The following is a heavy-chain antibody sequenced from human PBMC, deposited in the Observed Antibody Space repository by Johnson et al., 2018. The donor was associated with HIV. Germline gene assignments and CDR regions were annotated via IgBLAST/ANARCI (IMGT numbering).Heavy chain of an antibody. D-gene: IGHD3-16*01. CDR3: ARDGGGGALDI. J-gene: IGHJ3*02. Sequence: QVQLVESGGGLVKPGGSLRLSCAASGFTFSDYYMGWIRQTPGKGLEWISYISSRGIPIYYSDSVKGRFTVSRDNAKNLLYLQMHSLRAEDTAVHYCARDGGGGALDIWGQGKMVIVSS. CDR2: ISSRGIPI. CDR1: GFTFSDYY. V-gene: IGHV3-11*04.